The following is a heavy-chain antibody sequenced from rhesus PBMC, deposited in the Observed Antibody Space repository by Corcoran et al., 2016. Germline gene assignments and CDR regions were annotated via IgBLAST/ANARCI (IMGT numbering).Heavy chain of an antibody. D-gene: IGHD3-3*01. CDR1: GFTFSSYG. CDR3: AKGDFWTGYYTGKGPYFDY. Sequence: EVQLVETGGGLVQPGGSLKLSCAASGFTFSSYGMSWVRQAPGKGLEWVSAINRGGCSTYYPDSVNGPFTISRDNSKNTLSLQMNSLRAEDTAVYYCAKGDFWTGYYTGKGPYFDYWGQGVLVTVSS. J-gene: IGHJ4*01. CDR2: INRGGCST. V-gene: IGHV3S5*01.